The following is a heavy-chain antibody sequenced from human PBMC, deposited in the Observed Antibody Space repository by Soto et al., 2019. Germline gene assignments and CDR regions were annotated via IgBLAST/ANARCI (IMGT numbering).Heavy chain of an antibody. CDR1: GDSFSSDDYY. V-gene: IGHV4-30-4*01. CDR3: ARVAGVAYCGGDCYHFDY. J-gene: IGHJ4*02. D-gene: IGHD2-21*02. Sequence: SETLSLTCTVSGDSFSSDDYYWSWIRQTPGKGLEWIGYISYRVDTYYSPSLKSRVTMSIDTSKNQFSLNVSSVTAADTAVYYCARVAGVAYCGGDCYHFDYWGQGTLVTVSS. CDR2: ISYRVDT.